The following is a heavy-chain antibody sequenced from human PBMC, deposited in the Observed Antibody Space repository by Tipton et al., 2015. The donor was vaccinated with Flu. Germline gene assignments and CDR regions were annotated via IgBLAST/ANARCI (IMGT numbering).Heavy chain of an antibody. Sequence: QLVQSGAEEKKPGASVKVSCKASGYTFTSFGVSWVRQARGRGLEWMGWISAYSGDAIYPRNLQGRVTLSTDTSTSTAYMETRSLTSDDTAVYYCARDAVQGVVTAYYHGMEVWGQGTTVTVSS. CDR3: ARDAVQGVVTAYYHGMEV. CDR1: GYTFTSFG. V-gene: IGHV1-18*01. CDR2: ISAYSGDA. J-gene: IGHJ6*02. D-gene: IGHD3-10*01.